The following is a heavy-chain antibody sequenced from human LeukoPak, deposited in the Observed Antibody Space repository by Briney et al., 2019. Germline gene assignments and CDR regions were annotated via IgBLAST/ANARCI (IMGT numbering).Heavy chain of an antibody. CDR3: ARDRNRDGYNIFDY. CDR2: TYYRSKWYN. D-gene: IGHD5-24*01. CDR1: GDSVSSNSAA. J-gene: IGHJ4*02. V-gene: IGHV6-1*01. Sequence: SQTLSLTCAITGDSVSSNSAACNWIRQSPSRGLEWLGRTYYRSKWYNDYAVSVKSRITINPDTSKNQFSLQLNSVTPEDTAVYYCARDRNRDGYNIFDYWGQGTLVTVSS.